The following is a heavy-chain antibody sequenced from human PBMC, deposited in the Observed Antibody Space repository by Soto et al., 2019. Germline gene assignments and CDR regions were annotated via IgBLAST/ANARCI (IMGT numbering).Heavy chain of an antibody. J-gene: IGHJ4*02. D-gene: IGHD2-2*01. V-gene: IGHV4-30-2*01. CDR3: ASGYCSSTSCYAYFDY. CDR1: GGSISSGGYS. Sequence: SETLSLTCAVSGGSISSGGYSWSWIRQPPGKGLEWIGYIYHSGSTYYNPSLKSRVTISVDRSKNQFSLKLSSVTAADTAVYYCASGYCSSTSCYAYFDYWGQGTLVTVSS. CDR2: IYHSGST.